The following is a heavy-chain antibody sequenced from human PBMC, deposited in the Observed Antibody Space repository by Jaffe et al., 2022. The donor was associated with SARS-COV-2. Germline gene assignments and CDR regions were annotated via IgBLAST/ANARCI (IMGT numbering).Heavy chain of an antibody. CDR1: GFTFSTYW. V-gene: IGHV3-7*01. CDR3: ARGYSDIWYARYFDL. D-gene: IGHD5-12*01. J-gene: IGHJ2*01. Sequence: EVQLVESGGDLVLPGGSLRLSCAASGFTFSTYWMTWVRQAPGKGLEWVANINQDGSEKYYVGSLKGRFTISRDKARNSLYLQMNSLRAEDTAVYYCARGYSDIWYARYFDLWGRGTLVTVSS. CDR2: INQDGSEK.